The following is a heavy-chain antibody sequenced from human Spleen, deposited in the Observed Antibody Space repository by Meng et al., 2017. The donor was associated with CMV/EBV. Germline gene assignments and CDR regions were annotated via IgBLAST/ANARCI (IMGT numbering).Heavy chain of an antibody. CDR3: ARDCSGYDYKTFDY. J-gene: IGHJ4*02. CDR2: INHSGST. CDR1: GFTLSDYY. Sequence: ESLKISCAASGFTLSDYYVSWIRQAPGKGLEWIGEINHSGSTNYNPSLKSRVTISVDTSKNQFSLKLSSVTAADTAVYYCARDCSGYDYKTFDYWGQGTLVTVSS. D-gene: IGHD5-12*01. V-gene: IGHV4-34*01.